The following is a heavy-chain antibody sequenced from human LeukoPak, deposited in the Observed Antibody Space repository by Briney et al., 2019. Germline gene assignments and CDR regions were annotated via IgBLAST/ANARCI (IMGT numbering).Heavy chain of an antibody. Sequence: GGSLRLSCAASRFTFDDYAMHWVRQAPGKGLEWVSGISWNSGSIAYADSVKGRFTISRDNAKNSLYLQMNSLRAEDTALYYCAKVTGVRGVIFFDYWGQGTLVTVSS. CDR3: AKVTGVRGVIFFDY. D-gene: IGHD3-10*01. CDR2: ISWNSGSI. CDR1: RFTFDDYA. V-gene: IGHV3-9*01. J-gene: IGHJ4*02.